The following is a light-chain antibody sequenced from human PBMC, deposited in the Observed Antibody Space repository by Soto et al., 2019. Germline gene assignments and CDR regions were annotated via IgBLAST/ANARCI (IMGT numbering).Light chain of an antibody. V-gene: IGKV3D-15*01. J-gene: IGKJ1*01. CDR1: QSVNSN. Sequence: MTQSPASVSASVGDRVTITCRASQSVNSNLAWYQQRPGQAPSLLIYGAFNRATNISARFSGSGSGTEFTLTLTSLQSEDFAIYYCQQYNTWPRTFGQGTKVEIK. CDR3: QQYNTWPRT. CDR2: GAF.